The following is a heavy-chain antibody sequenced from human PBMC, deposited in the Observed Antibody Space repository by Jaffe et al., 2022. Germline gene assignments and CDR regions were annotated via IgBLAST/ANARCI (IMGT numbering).Heavy chain of an antibody. CDR3: ARARFSRGGYCSGGSCYAIDY. V-gene: IGHV4-61*02. J-gene: IGHJ4*02. D-gene: IGHD2-15*01. CDR2: IYTSGST. CDR1: GGSISSGSYY. Sequence: QVQLQESGPGLVKPSQTLSLTCTVSGGSISSGSYYWSWIRQPAGKGLEWIGRIYTSGSTNYNPSLKSRVTISVDTSKNQFSLKLSSVTAADTAVYYCARARFSRGGYCSGGSCYAIDYWGQGTLVTVSS.